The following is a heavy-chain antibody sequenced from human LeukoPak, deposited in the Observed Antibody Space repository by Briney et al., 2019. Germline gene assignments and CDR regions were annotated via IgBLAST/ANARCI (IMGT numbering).Heavy chain of an antibody. CDR1: GFTFDDYG. CDR2: ISSSSSYI. D-gene: IGHD6-13*01. CDR3: ARDRTPLSGVAATGTTSDS. Sequence: GGSLRLSCAASGFTFDDYGMNWVRQAPGKGLEWVSSISSSSSYIYYADSVKGRFTISRDNAKNSLYLQMNSLRAEDTAVYYCARDRTPLSGVAATGTTSDSWGQGTLVTVSS. V-gene: IGHV3-21*01. J-gene: IGHJ5*01.